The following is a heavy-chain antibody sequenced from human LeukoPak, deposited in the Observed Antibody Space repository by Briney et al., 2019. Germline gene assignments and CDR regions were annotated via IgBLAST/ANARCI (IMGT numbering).Heavy chain of an antibody. Sequence: PGGPLRLSCAASGFTFSSYAMSWVRQAPGKGLEWVSAISGSGGSTYYADSVKGRFTISRDNSKNTLYLQMNSLRAEDTAVYYCAKGYSYGYGLNRYFDYWGQGTLVTVSS. J-gene: IGHJ4*02. CDR3: AKGYSYGYGLNRYFDY. V-gene: IGHV3-23*01. D-gene: IGHD5-18*01. CDR2: ISGSGGST. CDR1: GFTFSSYA.